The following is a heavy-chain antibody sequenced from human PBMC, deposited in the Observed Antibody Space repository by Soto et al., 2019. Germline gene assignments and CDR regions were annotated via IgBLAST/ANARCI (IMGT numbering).Heavy chain of an antibody. D-gene: IGHD5-18*01. CDR3: ARSGYSYGPNPLLY. CDR1: GGSISSGGYY. CDR2: IYYSGST. J-gene: IGHJ4*02. V-gene: IGHV4-31*03. Sequence: QVQLQESGPGLVKPSQTLSLTCTVSGGSISSGGYYWSWIRQHPGKGLEWIGYIYYSGSTYYNPSLNSRFTLSVDTYKNHFSRKLSSVTAADTAVYYCARSGYSYGPNPLLYWGQGTLVTVSS.